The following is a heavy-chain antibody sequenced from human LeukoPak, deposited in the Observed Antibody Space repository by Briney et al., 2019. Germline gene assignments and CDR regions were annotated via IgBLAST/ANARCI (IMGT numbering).Heavy chain of an antibody. V-gene: IGHV3-23*01. CDR3: AKSGKTEGYFDY. CDR1: GFTFSSYA. D-gene: IGHD1-14*01. CDR2: ISCSGGST. Sequence: GRSLRLSCAASGFTFSSYAMSWIRQAQGKGLDLVSAISCSGGSTYYADSVKGRFTISRDNSKNTLYLQMNSLRAEDTAVYYCAKSGKTEGYFDYWGQGTLVTVSS. J-gene: IGHJ4*02.